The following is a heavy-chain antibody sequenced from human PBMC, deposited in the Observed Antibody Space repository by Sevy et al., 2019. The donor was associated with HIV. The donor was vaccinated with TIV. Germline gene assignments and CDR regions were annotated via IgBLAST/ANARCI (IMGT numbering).Heavy chain of an antibody. J-gene: IGHJ4*02. CDR2: IYYSVST. V-gene: IGHV4-31*03. CDR1: GGSISSGGYY. Sequence: SETLSLTCTVSGGSISSGGYYWSWIRQHPGKGLEWIGYIYYSVSTYYNPSLKSRVTISVDTSKNQFSLKLSSVTAADTAVYYCARGITIFGVVIINNYFDYWGQGTLVTVSS. D-gene: IGHD3-3*01. CDR3: ARGITIFGVVIINNYFDY.